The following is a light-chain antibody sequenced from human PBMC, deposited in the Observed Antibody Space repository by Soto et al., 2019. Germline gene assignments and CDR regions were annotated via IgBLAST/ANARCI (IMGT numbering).Light chain of an antibody. V-gene: IGKV3-11*01. J-gene: IGKJ4*01. CDR1: QSVSSY. CDR2: DAS. CDR3: QQRSHWPRT. Sequence: EVVLTQSPATLSLSPWERATLACRAGQSVSSYVAWYQQKPGQAPRLLIYDASNRAPGIPARFSGSWSGTDFSLTITSLEPADFAVYYCQQRSHWPRTFGGGTKVEVK.